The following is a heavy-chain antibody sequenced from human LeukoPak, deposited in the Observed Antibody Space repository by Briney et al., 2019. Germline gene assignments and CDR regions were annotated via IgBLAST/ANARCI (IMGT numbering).Heavy chain of an antibody. CDR1: GFTFEVFT. Sequence: GGSLRLSCEASGFTFEVFTLHWVGQAPGRGWGWVSLISWDGGSTYYADSVKGRFTISRDINKSSLYLKMTSLRTDDIAFYYCGKDISRRGMAVAEDWGRGTLVTVSS. J-gene: IGHJ4*02. CDR2: ISWDGGST. V-gene: IGHV3-43*01. CDR3: GKDISRRGMAVAED. D-gene: IGHD6-19*01.